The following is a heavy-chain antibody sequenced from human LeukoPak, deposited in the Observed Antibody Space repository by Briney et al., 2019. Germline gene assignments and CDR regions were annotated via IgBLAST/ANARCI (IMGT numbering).Heavy chain of an antibody. CDR2: ISYDGSNK. CDR1: GFTFSSYA. D-gene: IGHD2-15*01. J-gene: IGHJ3*02. V-gene: IGHV3-30*04. CDR3: ARGDWGIVVVVAASAVFDI. Sequence: GGSLRLSCAASGFTFSSYAMHWVRQAPGKGLEWVAVISYDGSNKYYADSVKGRYTISRDNSKNTLYLQMNSLRAEDTAVYYCARGDWGIVVVVAASAVFDIWGQGTMVTVSS.